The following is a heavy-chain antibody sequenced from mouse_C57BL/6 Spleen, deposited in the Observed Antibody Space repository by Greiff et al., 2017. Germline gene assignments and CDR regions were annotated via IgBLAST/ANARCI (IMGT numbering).Heavy chain of an antibody. CDR1: GYTFTSYW. Sequence: VQLQQSGAELVKPGASVKMSCKASGYTFTSYWITWVKQRPGQGLEWIGDIYPGSGSTNYNEKFKSKATLTVDTSSSTAYMQLSSLTSEDSAVYYCATYYSKNYAMDYWGQGTSVTVSS. CDR2: IYPGSGST. V-gene: IGHV1-55*01. D-gene: IGHD2-5*01. CDR3: ATYYSKNYAMDY. J-gene: IGHJ4*01.